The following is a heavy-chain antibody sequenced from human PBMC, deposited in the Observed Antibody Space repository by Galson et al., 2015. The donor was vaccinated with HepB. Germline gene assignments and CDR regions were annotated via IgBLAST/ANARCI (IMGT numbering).Heavy chain of an antibody. D-gene: IGHD3-22*01. V-gene: IGHV3-23*01. Sequence: SLRLSCASSGFTFSTYAMHWVRQAPGKGLEWVSTISDTGATTYYAASVKVRFTISRDNSGNKFFLQMYSLRVDDTAVYYCAKGSMIPWGAFDVWGQGTLVTVSS. CDR3: AKGSMIPWGAFDV. CDR1: GFTFSTYA. J-gene: IGHJ3*01. CDR2: ISDTGATT.